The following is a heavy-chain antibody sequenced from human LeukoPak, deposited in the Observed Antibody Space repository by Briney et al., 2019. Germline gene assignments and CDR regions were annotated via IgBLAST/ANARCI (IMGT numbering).Heavy chain of an antibody. Sequence: SGGSLRLSCAASGFIFSSYGMHWVRQAPGKGLEWVAVIWYDGSNKYYADSVKGRFTISRDNSKNTLYLQMNSLRAEDTAVYYCARATCGGDRYSDYWGQGTLVTVSS. CDR1: GFIFSSYG. CDR2: IWYDGSNK. V-gene: IGHV3-30*19. J-gene: IGHJ4*02. CDR3: ARATCGGDRYSDY. D-gene: IGHD2-21*02.